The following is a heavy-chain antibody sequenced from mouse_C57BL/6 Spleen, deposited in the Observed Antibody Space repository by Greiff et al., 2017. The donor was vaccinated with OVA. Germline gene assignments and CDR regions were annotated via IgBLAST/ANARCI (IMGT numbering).Heavy chain of an antibody. D-gene: IGHD1-1*01. CDR3: ARSLYYGSSYDYFDY. CDR2: INPNNGGT. CDR1: GYTFTDYN. V-gene: IGHV1-18*01. Sequence: VQLKESGPELVKPGASVKIPCKASGYTFTDYNMDWVKQSHGKSLEWIGDINPNNGGTIYNQKFKGKATLTVDKSSSTAYMELRSLTSEDTAVYYCARSLYYGSSYDYFDYWGQGTTLTVSS. J-gene: IGHJ2*01.